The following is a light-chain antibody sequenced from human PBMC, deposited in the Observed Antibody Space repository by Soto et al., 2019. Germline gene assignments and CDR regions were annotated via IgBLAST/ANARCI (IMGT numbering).Light chain of an antibody. CDR1: QSISTY. Sequence: SQMNQSPSYLSESVGDRVTITCRASQSISTYLNWYQLKQGKAPKLLIYAASSLQSGVPSRFRGSGSGTDCNLTISNLQPEDFATYGGQQTYNTLFTFGPGTKVDIK. CDR3: QQTYNTLFT. V-gene: IGKV1-39*01. J-gene: IGKJ3*01. CDR2: AAS.